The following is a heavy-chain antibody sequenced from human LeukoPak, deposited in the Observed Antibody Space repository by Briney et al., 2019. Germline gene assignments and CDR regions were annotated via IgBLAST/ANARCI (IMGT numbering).Heavy chain of an antibody. V-gene: IGHV3-73*01. J-gene: IGHJ4*02. CDR3: TTDSSGY. D-gene: IGHD2-15*01. Sequence: AYAASVKGRFTISRDDSKNTAYLQMNNLKIEDTAAYYCTTDSSGYWGQGTLVTVSS.